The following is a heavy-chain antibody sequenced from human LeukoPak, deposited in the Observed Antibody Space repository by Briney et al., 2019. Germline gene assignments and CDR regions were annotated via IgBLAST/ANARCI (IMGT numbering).Heavy chain of an antibody. CDR2: IYTSGST. Sequence: SETLSLICTVSGGSISSYYWSWIRQPAGKGLEWIGRIYTSGSTNYNPSLKSRVTISVDRSKNQFSLKLSSETAADTAVYYCARGFGLAVAGTGDAFDIWGQGTMVTVSS. V-gene: IGHV4-4*07. D-gene: IGHD6-19*01. J-gene: IGHJ3*02. CDR1: GGSISSYY. CDR3: ARGFGLAVAGTGDAFDI.